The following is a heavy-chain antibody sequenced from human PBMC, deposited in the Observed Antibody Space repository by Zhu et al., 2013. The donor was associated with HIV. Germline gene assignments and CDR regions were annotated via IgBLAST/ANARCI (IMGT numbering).Heavy chain of an antibody. Sequence: QVQLVQSGAEVKKPGSSVKVSCKASGGTFSSYAISWVRQAPGQGLEWMGGIIPIFGTANYAQKFQGRVTITADESTSTAYMELRSLKSDDTAVYYCARAGSCSSSTCIYYYYYYYMDVWGKGTTVTVSS. CDR3: ARAGSCSSSTCIYYYYYYYMDV. J-gene: IGHJ6*03. D-gene: IGHD2-2*01. CDR1: GGTFSSYA. CDR2: IIPIFGTA. V-gene: IGHV1-69*01.